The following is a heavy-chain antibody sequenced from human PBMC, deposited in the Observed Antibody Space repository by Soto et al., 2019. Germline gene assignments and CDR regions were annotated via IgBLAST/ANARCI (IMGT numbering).Heavy chain of an antibody. CDR1: GFTFRTYS. CDR3: ARGYRGLPSQWDVNDAFDI. V-gene: IGHV3-21*01. Sequence: EVQVVESGGGLVKPGGSLRLSCAGSGFTFRTYSMHWVRQAPGKGLEWVSSIGTSDIYIYYADSVKGRFTVSRDNGKNSLYLQMDSLRAEDTAVYYCARGYRGLPSQWDVNDAFDIWGQGTMVTVSS. CDR2: IGTSDIYI. J-gene: IGHJ3*02. D-gene: IGHD1-26*01.